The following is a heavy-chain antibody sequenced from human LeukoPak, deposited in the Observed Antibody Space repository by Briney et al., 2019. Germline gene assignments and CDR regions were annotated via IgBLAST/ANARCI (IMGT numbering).Heavy chain of an antibody. Sequence: SETLSLTCTVSGGSISSSSYYWGWIRQPPGKGLEWIGSIYYSGSTNYNPSLKSRVTISVDTSKNQFSLKLSSVTAADTAVYYCARDRPAANWFDPWGQGTLVTVSS. CDR1: GGSISSSSYY. J-gene: IGHJ5*02. CDR3: ARDRPAANWFDP. D-gene: IGHD2-2*01. CDR2: IYYSGST. V-gene: IGHV4-39*07.